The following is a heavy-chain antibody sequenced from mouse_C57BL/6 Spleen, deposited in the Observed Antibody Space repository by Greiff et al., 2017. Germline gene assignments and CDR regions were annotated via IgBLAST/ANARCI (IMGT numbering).Heavy chain of an antibody. CDR3: AREYYGSSYFDY. J-gene: IGHJ2*01. Sequence: EVQGVESGGGLVKPGGSLKLSCAASGFTFSSYAMSWVRQTPEKRLEWVATISDGGSYTYYPDNVKGRFTISRDNAKNNLYLQMSHLKSEDTAMYYCAREYYGSSYFDYWGQGTTLTVSS. D-gene: IGHD1-1*01. V-gene: IGHV5-4*01. CDR1: GFTFSSYA. CDR2: ISDGGSYT.